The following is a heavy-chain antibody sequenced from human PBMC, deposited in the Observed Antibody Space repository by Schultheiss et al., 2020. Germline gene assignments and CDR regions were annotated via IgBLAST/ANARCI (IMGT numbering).Heavy chain of an antibody. CDR2: ISSSSSTI. CDR3: ARDGTYYYDSIMFDP. V-gene: IGHV3-48*01. D-gene: IGHD3-22*01. CDR1: GFTFSSYS. Sequence: GGSLRLSCAASGFTFSSYSMNWVRQAPGKGLEWVSYISSSSSTIYYADSVKGRFTISRDNAKNSLYLQMNSLRAEDTAVYYCARDGTYYYDSIMFDPWGQGTLVNVSS. J-gene: IGHJ5*02.